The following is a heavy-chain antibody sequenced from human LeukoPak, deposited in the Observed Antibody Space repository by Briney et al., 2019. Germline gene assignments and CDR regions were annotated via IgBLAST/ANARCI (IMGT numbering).Heavy chain of an antibody. CDR3: AKVEQRFPYFDY. CDR2: ISGSGGST. CDR1: GFTFSSYA. Sequence: GGSLRLSCAASGFTFSSYAMSRVRQAPGKGLEWVSAISGSGGSTYYADSVKGRFTISRDNSKNTLYLQMNSLRAEDTAVYYCAKVEQRFPYFDYWGQGTLVTVSS. V-gene: IGHV3-23*01. D-gene: IGHD1/OR15-1a*01. J-gene: IGHJ4*02.